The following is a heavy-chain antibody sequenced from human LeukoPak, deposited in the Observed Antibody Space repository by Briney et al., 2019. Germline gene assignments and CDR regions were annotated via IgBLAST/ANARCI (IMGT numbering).Heavy chain of an antibody. CDR3: ASGGSWYAPPHDAEYFQH. CDR2: INPNSGGT. J-gene: IGHJ1*01. Sequence: ASVKVSCKASGYTFTNYGVSWVRQAPGQGLEWMGWINPNSGGTNYAQKFQGRVTMTRDTSISTAYMELSRLRSDDTAVYYCASGGSWYAPPHDAEYFQHWGQGTLVTVSS. CDR1: GYTFTNYG. V-gene: IGHV1-2*02. D-gene: IGHD6-13*01.